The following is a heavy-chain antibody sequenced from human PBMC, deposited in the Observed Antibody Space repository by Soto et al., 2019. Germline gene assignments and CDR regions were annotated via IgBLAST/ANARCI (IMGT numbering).Heavy chain of an antibody. CDR2: INSDGSST. Sequence: EVQLGESGGGLVQPGGSLRLSCEASGFTVSTFWMHWVRQAPGKGLVWVSRINSDGSSTNYADSVKGRVTISRDNAKNTLYLQLNSLRPEDTAVYYCARDFEYWGQGTLVTVSS. CDR3: ARDFEY. J-gene: IGHJ4*02. V-gene: IGHV3-74*01. CDR1: GFTVSTFW.